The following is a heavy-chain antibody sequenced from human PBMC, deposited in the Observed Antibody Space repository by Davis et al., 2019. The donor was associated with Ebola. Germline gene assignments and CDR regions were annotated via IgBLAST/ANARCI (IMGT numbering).Heavy chain of an antibody. V-gene: IGHV4-34*01. CDR1: GGSSSGYY. J-gene: IGHJ6*02. D-gene: IGHD6-13*01. CDR2: INHSGST. Sequence: PSETLSLTCAVYGGSSSGYYWTWIRHPPGKGLEWMGEINHSGSTNYNPSLKSRVTISVDTSKNQFSLKLSSVTAADTAVYYCARHLSYSSSWYYYYYGMDVWGQGTTVTVSS. CDR3: ARHLSYSSSWYYYYYGMDV.